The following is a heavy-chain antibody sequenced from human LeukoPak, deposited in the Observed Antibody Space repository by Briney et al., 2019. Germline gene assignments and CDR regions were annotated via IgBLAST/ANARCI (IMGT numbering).Heavy chain of an antibody. D-gene: IGHD3-3*01. CDR1: GGSISSYY. CDR2: IYYSGST. Sequence: PSETLSLTCTVSGGSISSYYWSWIRQPPGKGLEWIGYIYYSGSTNYNPSLKSRITISVDTSKNQFSLNVYSVTGADTAVYYCARGRNLEWFDYWGQGTLVTVSS. V-gene: IGHV4-59*01. J-gene: IGHJ5*01. CDR3: ARGRNLEWFDY.